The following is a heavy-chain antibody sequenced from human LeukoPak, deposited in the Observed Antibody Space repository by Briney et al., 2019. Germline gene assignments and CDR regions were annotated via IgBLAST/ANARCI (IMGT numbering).Heavy chain of an antibody. Sequence: PGGSLRLSCAASGFTFSRYWMHWVCQAPGKGLVWVSRIKTDGTYTSYADSVKGRFTISRDNAKSTLYLQMNALRGEDTAVYYCASEEGGLDVWGQGTTVTVSS. J-gene: IGHJ6*02. CDR1: GFTFSRYW. CDR2: IKTDGTYT. CDR3: ASEEGGLDV. V-gene: IGHV3-74*01.